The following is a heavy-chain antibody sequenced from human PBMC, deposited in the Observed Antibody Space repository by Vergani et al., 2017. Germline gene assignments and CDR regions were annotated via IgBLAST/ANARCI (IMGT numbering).Heavy chain of an antibody. CDR2: IYYSGST. CDR3: AREATLAYYYMDV. J-gene: IGHJ6*03. V-gene: IGHV4-59*01. Sequence: QVQLQESGPGLVKPSETLSLTCTVSGGSISSYYWSWIRQPPGKGLEWIGYIYYSGSTNYNPSLKSRVTISVDTSKNQFSLKLSSVTAADTAVYYCAREATLAYYYMDVWGKGTTVTVSS. CDR1: GGSISSYY.